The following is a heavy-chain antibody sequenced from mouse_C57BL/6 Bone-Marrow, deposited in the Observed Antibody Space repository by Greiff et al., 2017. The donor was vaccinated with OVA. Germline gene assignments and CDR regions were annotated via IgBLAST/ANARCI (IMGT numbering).Heavy chain of an antibody. CDR2: IYPRDGST. CDR3: ANFYYGNYVEAMDY. V-gene: IGHV1-78*01. D-gene: IGHD2-1*01. J-gene: IGHJ4*01. Sequence: QVQLQQSDAELVKPGASVKISCKVSGYTFTDHTIHWMKQRPEQGLEWIGYIYPRDGSTKYNEKFKGKATLAADKSSSTAYMQLNSLTSEDSAVYFCANFYYGNYVEAMDYWGQGTSVTVSS. CDR1: GYTFTDHT.